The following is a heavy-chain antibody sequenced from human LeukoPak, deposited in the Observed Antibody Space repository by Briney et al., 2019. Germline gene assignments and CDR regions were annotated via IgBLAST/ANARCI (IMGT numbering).Heavy chain of an antibody. Sequence: AETLSLTCTVAGVSVSSGYYYWSWLRQPPGKGLEWIGYIRYSGSTNYDPPLKSRVTISVDTSKHQFSLKMNSATAADTAVYYCASLLATWYIAYWGQGTLVTVSS. CDR1: GVSVSSGYYY. V-gene: IGHV4-61*01. CDR2: IRYSGST. CDR3: ASLLATWYIAY. J-gene: IGHJ4*02. D-gene: IGHD2-8*01.